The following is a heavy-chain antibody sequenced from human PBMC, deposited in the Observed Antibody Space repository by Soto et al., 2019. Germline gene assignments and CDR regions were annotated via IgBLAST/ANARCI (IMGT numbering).Heavy chain of an antibody. D-gene: IGHD6-13*01. CDR2: IHYSGST. Sequence: SETLSLTCTVSGGSISSYYWSWIRQPPGKGLEWIGYIHYSGSTNYNPSLKSRVTISVDTSKNQFSLKLSSVTAADTAVYYCARGVGGGSWYKTNGDYYYSMDVWGQGTTVTVSS. V-gene: IGHV4-59*01. CDR1: GGSISSYY. CDR3: ARGVGGGSWYKTNGDYYYSMDV. J-gene: IGHJ6*02.